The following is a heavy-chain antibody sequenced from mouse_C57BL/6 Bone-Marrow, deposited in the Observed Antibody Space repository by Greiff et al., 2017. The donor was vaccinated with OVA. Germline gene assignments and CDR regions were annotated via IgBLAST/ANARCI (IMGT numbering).Heavy chain of an antibody. CDR1: GFSLPSYG. J-gene: IGHJ4*01. CDR3: ARHGYDYDVPYAMDY. D-gene: IGHD2-4*01. V-gene: IGHV2-6-1*01. CDR2: IWSDGST. Sequence: VKLVESGPGLVAPSQRLSITCTVSGFSLPSYGVHWVRQPPGKGLEWLVVIWSDGSTTYNSARKSRLSLSKDTSKSQVFLKMNSLQTDDTAMYYWARHGYDYDVPYAMDYWGQGTSVTVSS.